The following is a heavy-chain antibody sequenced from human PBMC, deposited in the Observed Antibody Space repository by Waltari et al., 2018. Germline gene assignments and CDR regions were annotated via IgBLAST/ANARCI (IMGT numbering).Heavy chain of an antibody. V-gene: IGHV3-11*01. J-gene: IGHJ3*02. CDR3: ARDSQTAIAMERGAFDI. CDR2: INASGSTL. CDR1: APTFRNSY. Sequence: QVQLVESGGDLIRTGGSRRLSCAASAPTFRNSYMTWLRQAPGNGLEWMVYINASGSTLYYANSVKGRFTISRDNAKNSLYLQMSSLRAEDTAVYYCARDSQTAIAMERGAFDIWGQGTMVTVSS. D-gene: IGHD6-19*01.